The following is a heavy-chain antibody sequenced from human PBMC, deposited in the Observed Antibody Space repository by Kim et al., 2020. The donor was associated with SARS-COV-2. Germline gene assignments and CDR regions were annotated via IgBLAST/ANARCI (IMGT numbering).Heavy chain of an antibody. CDR2: IKSKTDGGTT. CDR1: GFTFSNAW. J-gene: IGHJ6*02. CDR3: TTRFGELSHYYYYYYGMDV. Sequence: GGSLRLSCAASGFTFSNAWMSWVRQAPGKGLEWVGRIKSKTDGGTTDYAAPVKGRFTISRDDSKNTLYLQMNSLKTEDTAVYYCTTRFGELSHYYYYYYGMDVWGQGTTVTVSS. V-gene: IGHV3-15*01. D-gene: IGHD3-10*01.